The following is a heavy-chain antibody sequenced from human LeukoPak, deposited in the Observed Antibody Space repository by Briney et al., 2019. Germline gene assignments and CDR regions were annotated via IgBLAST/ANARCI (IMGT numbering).Heavy chain of an antibody. CDR3: AGASGRFLRLESYYYYMDV. Sequence: ASVKVSCKASGGTFSSYAISWVRQAPGQGLEWMGRISAYNGNTNYAQKLQGRVTMTTDTSTSTAYMELRSLRSDDTAVYYCAGASGRFLRLESYYYYMDVWGKGTTVTVSS. J-gene: IGHJ6*03. V-gene: IGHV1-18*01. CDR2: ISAYNGNT. D-gene: IGHD3-3*01. CDR1: GGTFSSYA.